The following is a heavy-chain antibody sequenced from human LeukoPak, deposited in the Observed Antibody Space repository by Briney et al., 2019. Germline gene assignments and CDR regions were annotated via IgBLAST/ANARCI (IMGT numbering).Heavy chain of an antibody. CDR1: GVSISSYY. D-gene: IGHD2-2*01. J-gene: IGHJ5*02. Sequence: PSETLSLTCTVSGVSISSYYWSWIRQPPGKGLEWIGYIYYSGSTNYNPSLKSRVTISVDTSKNQFSLKLSSVTAADTAVYYCAREGGCCSSTSCESTFDPWGQGTLVTVSS. CDR3: AREGGCCSSTSCESTFDP. CDR2: IYYSGST. V-gene: IGHV4-59*12.